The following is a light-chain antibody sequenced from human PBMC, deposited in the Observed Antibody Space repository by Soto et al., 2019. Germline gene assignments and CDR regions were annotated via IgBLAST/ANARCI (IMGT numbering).Light chain of an antibody. V-gene: IGKV1-33*01. CDR3: QQFDDLPFT. J-gene: IGKJ3*01. CDR2: DAS. Sequence: DIQMTQSPSSLSASVGDRVTITCQASHDINNYLNWYQQKPGKAPKLLIYDASNLKTGVPSRFSGSGSWKDFTFTISNLQPEDIATYYCQQFDDLPFTFGPGTKVDIK. CDR1: HDINNY.